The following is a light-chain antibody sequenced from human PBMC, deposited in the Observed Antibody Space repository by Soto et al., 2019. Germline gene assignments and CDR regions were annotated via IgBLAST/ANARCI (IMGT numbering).Light chain of an antibody. CDR3: QQYNNWPPWT. Sequence: EIVMTQSPATLSVSPGERATLSCRASQSVSSNLAWYQQKPGQAPRLLIYGASTRATGIPARFSGSGSGTEFTRTISSLQSEDFAVYYCQQYNNWPPWTFGGGTKVEIK. J-gene: IGKJ4*01. V-gene: IGKV3-15*01. CDR2: GAS. CDR1: QSVSSN.